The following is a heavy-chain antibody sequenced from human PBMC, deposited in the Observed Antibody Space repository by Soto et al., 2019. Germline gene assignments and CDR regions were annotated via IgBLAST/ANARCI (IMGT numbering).Heavy chain of an antibody. CDR3: AKASPTVRPLYYYGMDV. J-gene: IGHJ6*02. V-gene: IGHV3-23*01. D-gene: IGHD3-10*01. CDR2: ISGSGGST. CDR1: GLPFSSYA. Sequence: PGGSLRLSCAASGLPFSSYAMIWVRTAPGKGLEWVSAISGSGGSTYYADSVKGRFTISRDNSKNTLYLQMNSLRAEDTAVYYCAKASPTVRPLYYYGMDVWGQGTTVTVSS.